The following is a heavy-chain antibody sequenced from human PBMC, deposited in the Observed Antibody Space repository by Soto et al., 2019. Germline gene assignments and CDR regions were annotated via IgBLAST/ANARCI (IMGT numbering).Heavy chain of an antibody. D-gene: IGHD3-22*01. Sequence: GSLRLSCTASGSTFGDYAMSWVRQAPGKGLEWVGFIRSKAYGGTTEYAASVKGRFTISRDDSKSIAYLQMNSLKTEDTAVYYCTREGYYYDSSVDYWGQGTLVTVSS. CDR3: TREGYYYDSSVDY. CDR1: GSTFGDYA. J-gene: IGHJ4*02. V-gene: IGHV3-49*04. CDR2: IRSKAYGGTT.